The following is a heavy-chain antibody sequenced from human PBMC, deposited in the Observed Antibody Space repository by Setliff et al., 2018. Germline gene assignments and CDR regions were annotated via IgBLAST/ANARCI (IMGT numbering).Heavy chain of an antibody. D-gene: IGHD3-22*01. CDR2: ISPYNGNT. Sequence: WASVKVSCKASGYTFNSYGINWLRQAPGQGLEWLGWISPYNGNTKYAQTVRDRITMATDTSTRTSYMELSSLRSGDTAVYFCARSSDSGYYHQRDAFDIWGQGTRVTVS. CDR3: ARSSDSGYYHQRDAFDI. V-gene: IGHV1-18*01. J-gene: IGHJ3*02. CDR1: GYTFNSYG.